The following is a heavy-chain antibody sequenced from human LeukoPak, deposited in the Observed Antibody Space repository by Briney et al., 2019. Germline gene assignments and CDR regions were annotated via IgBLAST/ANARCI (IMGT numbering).Heavy chain of an antibody. CDR3: AKSAVSGDYPYYYYYGMDV. CDR1: GFTFDDYA. D-gene: IGHD4-17*01. Sequence: GGSLRLSCAASGFTFDDYAMHWVRPAPGKGLEWVSGISWNSGSIGYADSVKGRFTISRDNAKNSLYLQMNSLRAEDMALYYCAKSAVSGDYPYYYYYGMDVWGQGTTVTVSS. V-gene: IGHV3-9*03. J-gene: IGHJ6*02. CDR2: ISWNSGSI.